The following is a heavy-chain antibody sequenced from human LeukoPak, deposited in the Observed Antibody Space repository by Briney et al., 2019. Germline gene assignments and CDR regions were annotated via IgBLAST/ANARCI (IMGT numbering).Heavy chain of an antibody. Sequence: ASVKVSCKASGYTFTGYYMHWVRQAPGQGLEGMGWINPNSGGTNYAQKFQGRVTITRDTSISTAYMELSRLRSDDTAVYYCARGLYSSAPLGYWGQGTLVTVSS. D-gene: IGHD6-19*01. CDR1: GYTFTGYY. J-gene: IGHJ4*02. V-gene: IGHV1-2*02. CDR3: ARGLYSSAPLGY. CDR2: INPNSGGT.